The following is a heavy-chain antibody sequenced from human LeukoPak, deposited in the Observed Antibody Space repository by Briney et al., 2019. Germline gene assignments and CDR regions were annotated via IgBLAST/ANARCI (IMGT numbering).Heavy chain of an antibody. CDR1: GFTFSSYG. J-gene: IGHJ4*02. V-gene: IGHV3-30*02. D-gene: IGHD6-19*01. Sequence: GGSLRLSCAASGFTFSSYGMHWVRQAPGKGLGWVAFIRYDGSNKYYADSVKGRFTISRDNSKNTLYLQMNSLRAEDTAVYYCAKDPDSSGWYGFDYWGQGTLVTVSS. CDR2: IRYDGSNK. CDR3: AKDPDSSGWYGFDY.